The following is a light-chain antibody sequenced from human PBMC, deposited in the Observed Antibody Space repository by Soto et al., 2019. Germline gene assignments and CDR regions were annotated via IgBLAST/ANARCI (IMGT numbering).Light chain of an antibody. J-gene: IGKJ1*01. CDR2: KAS. CDR3: QQYTNYWT. V-gene: IGKV1-5*03. Sequence: DIQMTQSPSTLSASVGDRVTITCRASQIISSWLAWYQQKPGKAPKLLIYKASSLESGVPSRFSGSGSGTEFTLTISSLQPDDFATYYCQQYTNYWTFGQGTKVEIK. CDR1: QIISSW.